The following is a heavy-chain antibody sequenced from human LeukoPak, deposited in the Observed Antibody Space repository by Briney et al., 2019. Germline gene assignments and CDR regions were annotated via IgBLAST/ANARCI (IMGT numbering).Heavy chain of an antibody. CDR1: GGTFSSYA. V-gene: IGHV1-69*06. CDR2: IIPIFGTA. CDR3: ARDINYGDYVEGVTNDAFDI. J-gene: IGHJ3*02. D-gene: IGHD4-17*01. Sequence: GASVKVSCKASGGTFSSYAISWVRQAPGQGLEWMGGIIPIFGTANYAQKFQGRVTITADKSTSTAYMELSSLRSEDTAVYYCARDINYGDYVEGVTNDAFDIWGQGTMVIVSS.